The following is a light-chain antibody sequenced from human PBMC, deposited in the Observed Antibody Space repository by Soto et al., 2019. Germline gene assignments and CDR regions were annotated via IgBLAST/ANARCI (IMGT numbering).Light chain of an antibody. CDR1: QSISSW. CDR2: DAS. V-gene: IGKV1-5*01. Sequence: DIQMTQSPSTLSASVGDRVTITCRASQSISSWLAWYQQKPGKAPKLLIYDASSLESGVPSRFSGSGSGTEFTLTISSLQPDDFATYYCKQYNSYSRRTFGQGTKVEIK. CDR3: KQYNSYSRRT. J-gene: IGKJ1*01.